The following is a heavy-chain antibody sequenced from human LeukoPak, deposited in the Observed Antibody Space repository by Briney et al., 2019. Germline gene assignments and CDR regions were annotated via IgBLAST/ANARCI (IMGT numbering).Heavy chain of an antibody. CDR2: IYYSGST. V-gene: IGHV4-39*07. J-gene: IGHJ6*02. CDR1: GGSISSSSYY. D-gene: IGHD2-2*01. Sequence: SETLSLTCTVSGGSISSSSYYWGWIRQPPGKGLEWIGSIYYSGSTYYNPSLKSRVTISVDTSKNQFSLKLSSVTAADTAVYYCASSPARYYYGMDVWGQGTTVTVSS. CDR3: ASSPARYYYGMDV.